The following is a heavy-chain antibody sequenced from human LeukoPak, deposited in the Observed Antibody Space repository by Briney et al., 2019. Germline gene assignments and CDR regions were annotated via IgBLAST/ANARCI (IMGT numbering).Heavy chain of an antibody. CDR3: ATRLGEFSSRDAFNI. CDR2: FSPGDGET. J-gene: IGHJ3*02. V-gene: IGHV1-24*01. D-gene: IGHD3-16*02. CDR1: GYSLTELS. Sequence: ASVKVSCKVSGYSLTELSMHWVRQAPGKGLEWVGGFSPGDGETIYAQRFQGRVTKPEATSTDTAYMELRSLTYEDTAVYYCATRLGEFSSRDAFNIWGQGTMVTVSS.